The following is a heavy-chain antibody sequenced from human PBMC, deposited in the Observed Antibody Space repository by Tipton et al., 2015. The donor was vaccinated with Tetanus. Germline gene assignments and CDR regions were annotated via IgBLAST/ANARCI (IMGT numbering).Heavy chain of an antibody. Sequence: TLSLTCNVSGASMSSSSYYWDWIRQPPGKELEWIGSIYYSGSSYYNPSLECRVTISLDTSKNLFPLKLTSVTAADAAVYYCARPSTTVTPRAFDVWGQGTMVTVSS. CDR3: ARPSTTVTPRAFDV. CDR2: IYYSGSS. V-gene: IGHV4-39*01. J-gene: IGHJ3*01. CDR1: GASMSSSSYY. D-gene: IGHD4-17*01.